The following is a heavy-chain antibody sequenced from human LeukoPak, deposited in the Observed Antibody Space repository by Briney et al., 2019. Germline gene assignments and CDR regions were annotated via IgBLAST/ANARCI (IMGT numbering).Heavy chain of an antibody. D-gene: IGHD6-6*01. J-gene: IGHJ4*02. Sequence: GGSLRLSCAASGFTFSDYYMSWIRQAPGKGLEWVSYISSSGSTIYYADSVRGRFTISRDNAKNSLYLQMNSLRAKDTAVYYCAQMNIAARRRLPGYWGQGTLVTVSS. CDR2: ISSSGSTI. CDR3: AQMNIAARRRLPGY. V-gene: IGHV3-11*04. CDR1: GFTFSDYY.